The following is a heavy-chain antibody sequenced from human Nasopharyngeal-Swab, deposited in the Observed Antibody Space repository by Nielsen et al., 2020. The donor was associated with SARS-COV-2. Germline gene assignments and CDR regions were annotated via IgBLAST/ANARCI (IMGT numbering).Heavy chain of an antibody. CDR2: ISGSGGST. CDR3: AKVARDIVVVPAAMKAYYYYGMDV. V-gene: IGHV3-23*01. Sequence: VRQAPGKGLEWVSAISGSGGSTYYADSVKGRFTISRDNSKNTLYLQTNSLRAEDTAVYYCAKVARDIVVVPAAMKAYYYYGMDVWGQGTTVTVSS. D-gene: IGHD2-2*01. J-gene: IGHJ6*02.